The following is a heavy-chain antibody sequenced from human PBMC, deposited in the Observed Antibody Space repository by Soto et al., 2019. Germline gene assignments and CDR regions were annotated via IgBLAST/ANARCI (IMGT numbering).Heavy chain of an antibody. Sequence: EVQLVESGGGLVQPGGSLRLSCAASGFTFSSYWMSWVRQAPGKGREWVANIKHDGSEKYYVDSVKGRITISRDNAKNARYLQTNSGGAEDTAVSYCARALVVATLFFDLWGRGTLVTVSS. CDR2: IKHDGSEK. V-gene: IGHV3-7*01. CDR3: ARALVVATLFFDL. J-gene: IGHJ2*01. CDR1: GFTFSSYW. D-gene: IGHD5-12*01.